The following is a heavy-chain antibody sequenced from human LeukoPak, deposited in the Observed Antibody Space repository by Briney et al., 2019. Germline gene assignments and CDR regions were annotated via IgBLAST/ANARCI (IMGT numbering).Heavy chain of an antibody. CDR1: GYTFTSYD. CDR2: MNPNSSNT. D-gene: IGHD2-2*02. Sequence: ASVKVSCKASGYTFTSYDINWVRQATGQGLEWMGWMNPNSSNTGYAQKFQGRVTMTRNTSISTAYMELSSLRSEDTAVYYCARGGGCSSTSCYTINADFDYWGQGTLVTVSS. V-gene: IGHV1-8*01. CDR3: ARGGGCSSTSCYTINADFDY. J-gene: IGHJ4*02.